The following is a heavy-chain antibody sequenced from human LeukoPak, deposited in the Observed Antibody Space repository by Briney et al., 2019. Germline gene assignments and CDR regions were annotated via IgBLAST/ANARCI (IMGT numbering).Heavy chain of an antibody. D-gene: IGHD6-19*01. Sequence: SETLSLTCAVYGGSFSGYYWSWIRQPPGKGLEWIGEINHSGSTNYNPSLKSRVTISVDTSNNQFSLKLSSVTAADTAVYYCVRQRVGTVAGTCDYWGQGTLVTVSS. CDR3: VRQRVGTVAGTCDY. CDR1: GGSFSGYY. J-gene: IGHJ4*02. CDR2: INHSGST. V-gene: IGHV4-34*01.